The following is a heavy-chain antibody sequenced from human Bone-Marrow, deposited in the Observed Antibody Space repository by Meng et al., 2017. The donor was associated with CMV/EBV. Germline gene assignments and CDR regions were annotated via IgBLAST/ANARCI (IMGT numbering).Heavy chain of an antibody. CDR1: GFTFSSYW. D-gene: IGHD2/OR15-2a*01. Sequence: GESLKISCAASGFTFSSYWMSWVRQAPGKGLEWVANIKQDGSKKYYVDSVKGRFTISRDNAKNSLYLQMNSLRAENTAVYYCARDLSASRWGQGTLVTVSS. CDR3: ARDLSASR. J-gene: IGHJ4*02. CDR2: IKQDGSKK. V-gene: IGHV3-7*01.